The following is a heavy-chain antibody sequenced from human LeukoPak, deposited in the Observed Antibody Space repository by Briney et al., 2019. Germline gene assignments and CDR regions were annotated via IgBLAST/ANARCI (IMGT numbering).Heavy chain of an antibody. CDR1: GFTFSSYS. V-gene: IGHV3-21*01. J-gene: IGHJ6*02. Sequence: KPGGSLRLSCAASGFTFSSYSMNWVPQAPGKGLEWVSSISSSSSYIYYADSVKGRFTISRDNAKNSLYLQMNSLRAEDTAVYYCARDRVFWSGYLYYYYGMDVWGQGTTVTVSS. D-gene: IGHD3-3*01. CDR2: ISSSSSYI. CDR3: ARDRVFWSGYLYYYYGMDV.